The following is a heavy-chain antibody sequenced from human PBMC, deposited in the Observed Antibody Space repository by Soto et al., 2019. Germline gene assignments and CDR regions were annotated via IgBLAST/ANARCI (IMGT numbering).Heavy chain of an antibody. J-gene: IGHJ4*02. D-gene: IGHD6-13*01. CDR1: GGSISAVDYA. V-gene: IGHV4-30-4*08. Sequence: QVHLQESGPGLVRPSQILSLTCTVSGGSISAVDYAWTWIRQSPGNGLEWIGHIDHSGSTIYNPSLQSRVAVSVDTSKNSFSLSLTYVTAADTAIYFCAREVERYSPTASSYFDLWGQGTLVTVSS. CDR3: AREVERYSPTASSYFDL. CDR2: IDHSGST.